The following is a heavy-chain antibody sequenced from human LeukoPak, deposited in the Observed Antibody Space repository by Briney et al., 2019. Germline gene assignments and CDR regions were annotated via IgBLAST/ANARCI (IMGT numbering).Heavy chain of an antibody. D-gene: IGHD7-27*01. CDR3: ASGRHLGSTGDLAAYYYGMDV. CDR1: GYTFTSYG. J-gene: IGHJ6*02. Sequence: GVSVKVSCKASGYTFTSYGISWVRQAPGQGLEWMGWISAYNGNTNYAQKLQGRVTMTTDTSTSTAYMELRSLRSDDTAVYYCASGRHLGSTGDLAAYYYGMDVWGQGTTVTVSS. CDR2: ISAYNGNT. V-gene: IGHV1-18*01.